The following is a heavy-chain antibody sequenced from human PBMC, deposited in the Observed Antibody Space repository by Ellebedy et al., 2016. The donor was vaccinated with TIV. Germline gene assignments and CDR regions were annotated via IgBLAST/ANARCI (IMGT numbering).Heavy chain of an antibody. D-gene: IGHD2/OR15-2a*01. V-gene: IGHV1-18*04. CDR2: ISGHKPDT. J-gene: IGHJ3*02. CDR3: ARDFYETDHWFDTFDI. Sequence: ASVKVSCKASGYTFTGYYMQWVRQAPGQGLEWMGWISGHKPDTNRAQKFQGRVTMTTDTSTSTAYMELRSLRSDDTAVYYCARDFYETDHWFDTFDIWGQGTMVAVSS. CDR1: GYTFTGYY.